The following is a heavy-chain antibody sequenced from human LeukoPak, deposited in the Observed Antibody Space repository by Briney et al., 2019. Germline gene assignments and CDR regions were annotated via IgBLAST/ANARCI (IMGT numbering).Heavy chain of an antibody. CDR1: GFTFSDYY. V-gene: IGHV3-11*01. D-gene: IGHD3-3*01. CDR3: ARDLLPYDFWSGYYVSGMDV. Sequence: PGGSLRLSCAAPGFTFSDYYMSWIRQAPGKGLEWVSYISSSGSTIYYADSVKGRFTISRDNAKNSLYLQMNSLRAEDTAVYYCARDLLPYDFWSGYYVSGMDVWGQGTTVTVSS. CDR2: ISSSGSTI. J-gene: IGHJ6*02.